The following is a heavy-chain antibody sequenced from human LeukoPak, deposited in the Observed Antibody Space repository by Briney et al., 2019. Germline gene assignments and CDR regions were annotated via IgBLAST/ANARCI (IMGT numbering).Heavy chain of an antibody. Sequence: GGSLRLSCAASGFTFSSYWMHWVRQAPGKGLVWVSRINSDGSSTSYADSVKGRFTISRDNAKNTLYLQMNSLRAEDTAVYYCASGKETSMAQGYWGQGTLVTVSS. CDR2: INSDGSST. CDR3: ASGKETSMAQGY. V-gene: IGHV3-74*01. D-gene: IGHD5-18*01. CDR1: GFTFSSYW. J-gene: IGHJ4*02.